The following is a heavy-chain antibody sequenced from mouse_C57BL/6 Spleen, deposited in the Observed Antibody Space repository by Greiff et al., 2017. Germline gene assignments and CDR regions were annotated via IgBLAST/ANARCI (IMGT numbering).Heavy chain of an antibody. J-gene: IGHJ2*01. V-gene: IGHV1-50*01. Sequence: VQLQQPGAELVKPGASVKLSCKASGYTFTSYWMQWVKQRPGQGLEWIGEIDPSASYTNYNQKFKGKATLTVDTSSSTAYMQLSSLTSEDSAVYYCARKDDGSSRYYFDYWGQGTTLTVSS. CDR2: IDPSASYT. CDR3: ARKDDGSSRYYFDY. CDR1: GYTFTSYW. D-gene: IGHD1-1*01.